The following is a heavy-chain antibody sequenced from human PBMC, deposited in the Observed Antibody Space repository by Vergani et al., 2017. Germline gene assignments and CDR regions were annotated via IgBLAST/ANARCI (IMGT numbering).Heavy chain of an antibody. Sequence: EVQLLESGGGLVQPGGSLRLSCAASGFTFSSYVMSWVRQAPGKGLEWVSAISGSGGSTYYADSVKGRFTISRDNSTNTLYLQVNSLRAEDTAVYYCAKDLIVATITFGVDYWGQGTLVTVSS. CDR1: GFTFSSYV. CDR3: AKDLIVATITFGVDY. CDR2: ISGSGGST. D-gene: IGHD5-12*01. J-gene: IGHJ4*02. V-gene: IGHV3-23*01.